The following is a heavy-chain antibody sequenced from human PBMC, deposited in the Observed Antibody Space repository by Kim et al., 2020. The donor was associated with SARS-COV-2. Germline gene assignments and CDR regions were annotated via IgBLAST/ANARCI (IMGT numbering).Heavy chain of an antibody. CDR3: AGRLDY. CDR1: GFTFSKYS. CDR2: ISSSSNTT. V-gene: IGHV3-48*01. J-gene: IGHJ4*02. Sequence: GGSMRLSCVASGFTFSKYSMNWVRQAPGKGLEWVSFISSSSNTTYYADSVKGRFNISRDNAKNSLYLQMNSLRAEDTAVYYCAGRLDYWGQGALVTVSS.